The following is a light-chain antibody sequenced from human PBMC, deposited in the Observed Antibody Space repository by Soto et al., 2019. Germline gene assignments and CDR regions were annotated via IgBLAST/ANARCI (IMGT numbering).Light chain of an antibody. CDR2: DAS. Sequence: DIQMTQSPSTLSASVGDRVTITCRASQSISTWLAWYQQKPGKAPKLLIYDASSLEGGVPSRFSASGSGTEFTLTFSSLQPDDFATYYCQQYNNYSTFGQGTKVDIK. V-gene: IGKV1-5*01. CDR3: QQYNNYST. J-gene: IGKJ1*01. CDR1: QSISTW.